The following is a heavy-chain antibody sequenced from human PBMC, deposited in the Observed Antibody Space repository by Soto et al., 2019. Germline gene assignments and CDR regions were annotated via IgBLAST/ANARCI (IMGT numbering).Heavy chain of an antibody. CDR2: MNPNSGNT. Sequence: QVQLVQSGAEVKKPGASVKVSCKASGYTFTSYDINWVRQATRQGLEWMGWMNPNSGNTGYAQKFQGRVTMTRNTSISTAYMELSSLRSDDTAVYYCARGPWILYYHYGMDVWGQGTTVTVSS. CDR1: GYTFTSYD. CDR3: ARGPWILYYHYGMDV. V-gene: IGHV1-8*01. J-gene: IGHJ6*02. D-gene: IGHD2-2*03.